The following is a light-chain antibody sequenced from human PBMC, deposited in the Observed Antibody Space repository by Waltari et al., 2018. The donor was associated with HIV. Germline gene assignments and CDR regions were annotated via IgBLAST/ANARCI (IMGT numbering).Light chain of an antibody. CDR2: EVT. Sequence: QSALTQPPSASGSPGQSVTISCTGTRSDVGGYNYVSWYQQHPGKAPKLIIYEVTKRPSGVPDRFSGSRSGNTASLTVSGLQAEDEADYFCSSYAGSKNLVVFGGGTKLTVL. V-gene: IGLV2-8*01. CDR1: RSDVGGYNY. CDR3: SSYAGSKNLVV. J-gene: IGLJ2*01.